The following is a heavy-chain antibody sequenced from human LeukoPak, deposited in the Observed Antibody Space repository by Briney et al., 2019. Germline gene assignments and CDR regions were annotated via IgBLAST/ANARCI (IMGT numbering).Heavy chain of an antibody. J-gene: IGHJ4*02. CDR2: IWYDGSNK. Sequence: GGSLRLSCAASGFTFSSYGMHWVRQAPGKGLEWVAGIWYDGSNKYYADSVKGRFTISRDNSKNTLYLQMNSLRAEDTAVYYCARNRDYYDSSTAGYWGQGTLVTVSS. D-gene: IGHD3-22*01. V-gene: IGHV3-33*01. CDR1: GFTFSSYG. CDR3: ARNRDYYDSSTAGY.